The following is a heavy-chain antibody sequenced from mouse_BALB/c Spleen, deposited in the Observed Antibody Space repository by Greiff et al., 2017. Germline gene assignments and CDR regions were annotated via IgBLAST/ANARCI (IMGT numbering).Heavy chain of an antibody. CDR1: GYTLTSYW. CDR3: ARLNRYDRYYAMDY. J-gene: IGHJ4*01. V-gene: IGHV1-7*01. CDR2: INPSTGYT. Sequence: QVQLQQSGAELAKPGASVKMSCKASGYTLTSYWMHWVKQRPGQGLEWIGYINPSTGYTEYNQKFKDKATLTADKSSSTPYMQLSSLTSEDSAVYYCARLNRYDRYYAMDYWGQGTSVTVSS. D-gene: IGHD2-14*01.